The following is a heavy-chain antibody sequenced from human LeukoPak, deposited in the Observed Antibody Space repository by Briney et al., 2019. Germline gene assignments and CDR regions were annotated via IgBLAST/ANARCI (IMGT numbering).Heavy chain of an antibody. V-gene: IGHV4-59*01. D-gene: IGHD2-15*01. J-gene: IGHJ4*02. CDR2: IYYSGST. Sequence: PSETLSLTCTVSGGSISSYYWSWIRQPPGKGLEWIGYIYYSGSTYYNPSLKSRVTISVDRSKSQFSLKLSSVTAGDTAVYYCARGAAPSHYYFDYWGLGTLVTVSS. CDR3: ARGAAPSHYYFDY. CDR1: GGSISSYY.